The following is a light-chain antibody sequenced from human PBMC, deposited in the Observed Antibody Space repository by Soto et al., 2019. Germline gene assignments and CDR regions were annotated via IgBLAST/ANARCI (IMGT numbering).Light chain of an antibody. J-gene: IGLJ1*01. Sequence: QSVLTQPASGSGSPGQSITISCTGTSSDVGGYNYVCWYQQHPGKAPKLMIYDVSNRPSGVSNRFSGSKSGNTDSLTISGLQAEDEADYYCSSYTSSSTPPYVFGTGTKVTVL. CDR1: SSDVGGYNY. CDR3: SSYTSSSTPPYV. CDR2: DVS. V-gene: IGLV2-14*01.